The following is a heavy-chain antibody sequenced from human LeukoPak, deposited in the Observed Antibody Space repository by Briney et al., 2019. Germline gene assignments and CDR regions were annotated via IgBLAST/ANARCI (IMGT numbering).Heavy chain of an antibody. V-gene: IGHV3-30-3*01. CDR3: ARDPDCSSTSCFFGWFDP. CDR1: GFTFITYA. J-gene: IGHJ5*02. CDR2: ISYDGDNE. Sequence: PGGSLRLSCAASGFTFITYAMHWVRQAPGKGLEWVSVISYDGDNEYYADSVKGRFTISRDNSKNTLYLQMNSLRAEDTAVYYCARDPDCSSTSCFFGWFDPWGQGTLVTVSS. D-gene: IGHD2-2*01.